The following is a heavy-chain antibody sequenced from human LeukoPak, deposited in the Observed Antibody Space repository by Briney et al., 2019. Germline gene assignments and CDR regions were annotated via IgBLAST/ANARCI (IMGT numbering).Heavy chain of an antibody. J-gene: IGHJ6*04. CDR2: ISYDGSNK. V-gene: IGHV3-30*18. CDR3: AKTEEGPQTQQTYYYSYYGMDV. Sequence: QPGRSLRLSCAASGFTFSSYGMHWVRQAPGKGLEWVAVISYDGSNKYYADSVKGRFTISRDNSKNTLYLQMNSLRAEDTAVYYCAKTEEGPQTQQTYYYSYYGMDVWGKGTTVTVST. D-gene: IGHD1/OR15-1a*01. CDR1: GFTFSSYG.